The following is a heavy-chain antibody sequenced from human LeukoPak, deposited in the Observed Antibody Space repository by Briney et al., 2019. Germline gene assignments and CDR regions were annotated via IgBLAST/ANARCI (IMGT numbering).Heavy chain of an antibody. J-gene: IGHJ4*02. V-gene: IGHV1-2*06. D-gene: IGHD4/OR15-4a*01. CDR2: INTNSGGT. CDR3: AKEYDYYLDS. Sequence: ASVKVSCKASGYTFTSYYMHWVRQAPGQGLEWMGRINTNSGGTNYAQKFQGRVTMTRDTSTSTAYMELSRLRFDDTAVYYCAKEYDYYLDSWGQGTLVTVSS. CDR1: GYTFTSYY.